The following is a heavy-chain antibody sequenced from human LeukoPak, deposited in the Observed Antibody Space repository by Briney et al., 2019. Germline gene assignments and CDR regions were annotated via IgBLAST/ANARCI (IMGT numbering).Heavy chain of an antibody. Sequence: PGGSLRLSCAVSGFTFSSNWMSWVRQAPGKGLEWVANIKQDGSEKYYVDSMKGRFTISRDNSKNTLYLQMNSLRAEDTAVYYCAKDPYSSSSVDWFDPWGQGTLVTVSS. J-gene: IGHJ5*02. CDR3: AKDPYSSSSVDWFDP. V-gene: IGHV3-7*03. CDR1: GFTFSSNW. CDR2: IKQDGSEK. D-gene: IGHD6-6*01.